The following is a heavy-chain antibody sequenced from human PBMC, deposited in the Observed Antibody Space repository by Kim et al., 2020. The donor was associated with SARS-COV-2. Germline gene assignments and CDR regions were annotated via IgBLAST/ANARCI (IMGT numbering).Heavy chain of an antibody. CDR3: ARDPGSVGATTDY. D-gene: IGHD1-26*01. CDR2: ISSSSSYI. J-gene: IGHJ4*02. V-gene: IGHV3-21*01. Sequence: GGSLRLSCAAYGFTFSSYSMNWVRQAPGKGREWVSSISSSSSYIYYADSVKGRFTISRDNAKNSLYLQMNSLRAEDTAVYYCARDPGSVGATTDYWGQGTLLTVSS. CDR1: GFTFSSYS.